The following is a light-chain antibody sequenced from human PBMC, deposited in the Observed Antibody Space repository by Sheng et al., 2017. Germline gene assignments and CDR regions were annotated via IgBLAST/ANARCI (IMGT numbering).Light chain of an antibody. CDR2: DNN. J-gene: IGLJ3*02. CDR3: GAWDSSLSAVV. CDR1: NSNIGNNF. Sequence: QSVLTQPPSVSAAPGQRVTISCSGSNSNIGNNFVSWYQHLPGTASKLLIYDNNDRPFGIPDRFSASKSGTSATLGITGLQTGDEADYYCGAWDSSLSAVVFGGGTTLTVL. V-gene: IGLV1-51*01.